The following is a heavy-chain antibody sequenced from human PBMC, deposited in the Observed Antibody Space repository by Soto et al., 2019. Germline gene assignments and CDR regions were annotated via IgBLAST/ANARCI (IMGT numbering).Heavy chain of an antibody. D-gene: IGHD1-7*01. CDR1: GGSISSYY. CDR2: IYYSGST. Sequence: SETLSLTCTVSGGSISSYYWSWIRQPPGKGLEWIGYIYYSGSTNYNPSLKSRVTISVDTSKNQFSLKLSSVTAADTAVYYCARQNYRIDAFDIWGQGTMVTVSS. CDR3: ARQNYRIDAFDI. V-gene: IGHV4-59*08. J-gene: IGHJ3*02.